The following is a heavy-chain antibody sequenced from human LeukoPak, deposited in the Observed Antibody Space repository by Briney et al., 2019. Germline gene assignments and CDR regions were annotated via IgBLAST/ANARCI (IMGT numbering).Heavy chain of an antibody. CDR1: GYSINNYY. Sequence: VRPSETLSLTCTVFGYSINNYYWAWLRQPPGKGLEWIGCIFCSGGTNYKPSLKSRITISVDTSKNQLSLRLSSVTAANTAVYYCARHVDYWGQGTVVTVSS. V-gene: IGHV4-59*08. J-gene: IGHJ4*02. CDR3: ARHVDY. CDR2: IFCSGGT.